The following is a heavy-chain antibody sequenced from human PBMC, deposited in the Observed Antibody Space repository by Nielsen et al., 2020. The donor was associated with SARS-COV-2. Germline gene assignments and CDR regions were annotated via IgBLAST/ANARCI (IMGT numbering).Heavy chain of an antibody. CDR3: ARARATIFGLVMSYGMDV. J-gene: IGHJ6*02. D-gene: IGHD3/OR15-3a*01. V-gene: IGHV1-2*06. Sequence: VSVQVSCKASGYTFTDYYIHWVRQAPGQGLEWMGRINPYSGGTNYAQKFQGTVTMTRDASISAVYMELTSDDTAVYYCARARATIFGLVMSYGMDVWGQGTTVAVSS. CDR2: INPYSGGT. CDR1: GYTFTDYY.